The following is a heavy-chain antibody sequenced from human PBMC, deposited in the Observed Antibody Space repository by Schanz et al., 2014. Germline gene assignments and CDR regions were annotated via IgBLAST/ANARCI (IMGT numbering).Heavy chain of an antibody. J-gene: IGHJ3*02. V-gene: IGHV3-23*01. Sequence: EVQLLESGGGLIQPGGSLRLSCAASGFTFSTSTMHWVRQAPGKGLEWVSAISGSGGSTYYADSVKGRFTISRDNSKNTLYLQMNSLRAEDTAVYYCAKGRFGELSAFDIWGQGTMVTVSS. CDR1: GFTFSTST. D-gene: IGHD3-10*01. CDR2: ISGSGGST. CDR3: AKGRFGELSAFDI.